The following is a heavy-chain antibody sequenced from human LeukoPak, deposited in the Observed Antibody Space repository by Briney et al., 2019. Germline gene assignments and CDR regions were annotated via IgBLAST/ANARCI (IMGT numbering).Heavy chain of an antibody. CDR2: IYTSGST. Sequence: TSQTLSLTCTVSGGSISSGSYYWSWIRQPAGKGLEWIGRIYTSGSTNYNPSLKSRVTISVDTSKNQFSLKLRSVTAADTAVYYCARDGGTVDTAMVVGYWGQGTLVTVSS. J-gene: IGHJ4*02. D-gene: IGHD5-18*01. V-gene: IGHV4-61*02. CDR3: ARDGGTVDTAMVVGY. CDR1: GGSISSGSYY.